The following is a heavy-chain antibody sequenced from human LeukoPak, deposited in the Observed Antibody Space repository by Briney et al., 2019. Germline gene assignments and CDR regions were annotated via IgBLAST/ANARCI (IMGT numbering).Heavy chain of an antibody. V-gene: IGHV3-23*01. CDR2: IGSSGGGI. CDR3: ARVGLSRAFDI. D-gene: IGHD3-16*02. Sequence: GGSLRLSCAASGFTFSTYTMYWVRHPPGKGLEWVSIIGSSGGGIHYADSVKGRFTISRDNSKNALYLQMNSLRAEDTAVYYCARVGLSRAFDIWGQGTMVTVSS. J-gene: IGHJ3*02. CDR1: GFTFSTYT.